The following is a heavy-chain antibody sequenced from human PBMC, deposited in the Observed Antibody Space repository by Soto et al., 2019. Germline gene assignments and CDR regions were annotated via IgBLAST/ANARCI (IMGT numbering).Heavy chain of an antibody. CDR1: GFTFGDYA. CDR2: IRSKAYGGTT. CDR3: NRAQHEYFCSGSPSDV. V-gene: IGHV3-49*03. Sequence: GGSLRLSCTASGFTFGDYAMSWFRQAPGKGLEWVGFIRSKAYGGTTEYAASVKGRFTISRDDSKSIAYLQMNSLKTEETAVYYSNRAQHEYFCSGSPSDVWGKGTTGSVSS. J-gene: IGHJ6*04. D-gene: IGHD3-3*01.